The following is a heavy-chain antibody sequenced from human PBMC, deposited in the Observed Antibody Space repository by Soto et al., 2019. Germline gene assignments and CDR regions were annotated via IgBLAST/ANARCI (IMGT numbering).Heavy chain of an antibody. J-gene: IGHJ5*02. V-gene: IGHV4-39*02. Sequence: QLQLQESGPGLVKPSETLSLTCTVSGGSISSSSYYWGWIRQPPGKGLGWIGSIYYSGSTYYNPSLNLRVTISVDTSKNHCSLKRSSVTAADTAVYYCATQEVGGSYVYTFDPWGQGTLVTVSS. CDR1: GGSISSSSYY. D-gene: IGHD1-26*01. CDR3: ATQEVGGSYVYTFDP. CDR2: IYYSGST.